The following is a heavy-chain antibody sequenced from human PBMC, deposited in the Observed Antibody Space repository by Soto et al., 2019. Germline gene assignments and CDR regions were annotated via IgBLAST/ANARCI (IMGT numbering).Heavy chain of an antibody. D-gene: IGHD2-2*02. V-gene: IGHV3-30*18. CDR2: ISYDGSNK. CDR1: GFTFSSYG. Sequence: GGSLRLSCADSGFTFSSYGMHWVRQAPGKGLEWVAVISYDGSNKYYADSVKGRFTISRDNSKNTLYLQMNSLRAEDTAVYYCAKDLLRYCSSTSCYTLWPYWGQGTLVTVSS. J-gene: IGHJ4*02. CDR3: AKDLLRYCSSTSCYTLWPY.